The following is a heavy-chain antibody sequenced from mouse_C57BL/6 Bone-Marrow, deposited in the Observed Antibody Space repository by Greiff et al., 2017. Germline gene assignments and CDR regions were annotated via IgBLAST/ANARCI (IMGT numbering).Heavy chain of an antibody. V-gene: IGHV10-1*01. CDR1: GFSFNTYA. D-gene: IGHD1-1*01. CDR3: VRLTTVGARDY. Sequence: EVQVVESGGGLVQPKGSLKLSCAASGFSFNTYAMNWVRQAPGKGLEWVARIRSKSNNYATYYADSVKDRFTISRDDSESMLYLQMNNLKTEDTAMYYCVRLTTVGARDYWGKGTSVTVSS. J-gene: IGHJ4*01. CDR2: IRSKSNNYAT.